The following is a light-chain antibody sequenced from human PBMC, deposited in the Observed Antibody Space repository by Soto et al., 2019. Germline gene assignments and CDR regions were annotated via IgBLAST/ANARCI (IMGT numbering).Light chain of an antibody. CDR3: ASFTSNSHYV. Sequence: QSALTQPASVSGSPGQSITISCTGTSSDVGGYNYVSWYQQHSGKAPKLMIYHVTNRPSGVSDRFSGSKSGNTASLTISGLQAEDEADCYCASFTSNSHYVFGAGTKLTVL. CDR2: HVT. V-gene: IGLV2-14*03. CDR1: SSDVGGYNY. J-gene: IGLJ1*01.